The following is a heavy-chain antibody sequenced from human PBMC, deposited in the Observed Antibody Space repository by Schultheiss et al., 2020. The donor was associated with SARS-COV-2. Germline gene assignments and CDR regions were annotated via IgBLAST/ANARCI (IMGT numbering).Heavy chain of an antibody. CDR3: TRDPRVPGSY. J-gene: IGHJ4*02. CDR2: ISSNGGST. D-gene: IGHD1-26*01. CDR1: GFSFSSYA. Sequence: GGSLRLSCAASGFSFSSYAMHWVRQAPGKGLEYVSAISSNGGSTYYADSVKGRFTISRDNSKNTLYLQMNSLKTEDTAVYYCTRDPRVPGSYWGQGTLVTVSS. V-gene: IGHV3-64*04.